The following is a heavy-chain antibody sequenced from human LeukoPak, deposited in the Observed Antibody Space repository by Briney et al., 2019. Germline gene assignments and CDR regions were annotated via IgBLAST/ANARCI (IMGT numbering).Heavy chain of an antibody. Sequence: PGGSLRLSCAASGFTFSSYGIHWVRQAPGKGLEWVAFIRYDGSNKYYADSVKGRFTISRGNSKNTLYLQMNSLRAEDTAVYYCAKGAGYSYGYEVDYWGQGTLVTVSS. D-gene: IGHD5-18*01. CDR3: AKGAGYSYGYEVDY. CDR1: GFTFSSYG. V-gene: IGHV3-30*02. J-gene: IGHJ4*02. CDR2: IRYDGSNK.